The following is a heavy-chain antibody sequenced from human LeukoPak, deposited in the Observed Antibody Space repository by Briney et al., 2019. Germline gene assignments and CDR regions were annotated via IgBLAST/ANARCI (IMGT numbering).Heavy chain of an antibody. CDR3: AKDLSGTSSNGFDP. D-gene: IGHD1-26*01. J-gene: IGHJ5*02. CDR2: ISYDGSNK. CDR1: GFTFSSYA. Sequence: AGGSLRLSCAASGFTFSSYAMHWVRQAPGKGLEWVALISYDGSNKYYADSVKGRFTISRDNSKNTLYLQMNSLRVDDTAVYYCAKDLSGTSSNGFDPWGQGTLVTVSS. V-gene: IGHV3-30*04.